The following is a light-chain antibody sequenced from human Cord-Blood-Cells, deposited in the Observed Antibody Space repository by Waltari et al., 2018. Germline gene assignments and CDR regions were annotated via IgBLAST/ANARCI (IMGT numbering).Light chain of an antibody. CDR1: ALPKQY. J-gene: IGLJ1*01. CDR3: QSADSSGTYV. Sequence: SYELTQPPSVSVSPGQTARITRPGDALPKQYANWYQQKPGQAPVLVIYKDSERPSGIPERFSGSSSGTTVTLTISGVQAEDEADYYCQSADSSGTYVFGTGTKVTVL. CDR2: KDS. V-gene: IGLV3-25*03.